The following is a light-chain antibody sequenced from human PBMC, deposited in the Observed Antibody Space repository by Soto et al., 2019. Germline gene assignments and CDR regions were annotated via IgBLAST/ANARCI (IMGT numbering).Light chain of an antibody. V-gene: IGKV3D-15*01. CDR1: QSVTKNN. CDR3: QQYNNWPPIT. Sequence: EIVMTQSPATLSVSPGERATLSCRASQSVTKNNLNWYQQKPGQAPRLLIYDASNRATGIPARFSGSGSGTEFTLTISSLQSEDFAVYYCQQYNNWPPITFGQGTRLEIK. J-gene: IGKJ5*01. CDR2: DAS.